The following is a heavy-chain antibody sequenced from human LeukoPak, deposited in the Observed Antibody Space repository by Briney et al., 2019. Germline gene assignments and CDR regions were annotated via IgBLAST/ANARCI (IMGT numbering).Heavy chain of an antibody. CDR1: GYSISSGYY. V-gene: IGHV4-38-2*01. J-gene: IGHJ4*02. D-gene: IGHD1-26*01. CDR3: ARRAERSSGSYYGY. CDR2: IYHGGST. Sequence: PSETLSLTCAVSGYSISSGYYWGWIRQPPGKGLEWIGSIYHGGSTYYNPSLKSRVTISVDTSKNHFSLKLSSVTAADTAVYYCARRAERSSGSYYGYWGQGTLVSVSS.